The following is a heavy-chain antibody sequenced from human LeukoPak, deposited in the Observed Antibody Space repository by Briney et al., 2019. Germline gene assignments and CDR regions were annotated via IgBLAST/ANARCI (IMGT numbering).Heavy chain of an antibody. V-gene: IGHV3-30*03. J-gene: IGHJ2*01. CDR1: GFTFSSYG. D-gene: IGHD6-19*01. Sequence: GGSLRLSCAASGFTFSSYGMHWVRQAPGKGLEWVAVISYDGSNKYYADSVKGRFTISRDNAKNSLYLQMNSLRAEDTAVYYCARDAAVAGDYWYFDLWGRGTLVTVSS. CDR3: ARDAAVAGDYWYFDL. CDR2: ISYDGSNK.